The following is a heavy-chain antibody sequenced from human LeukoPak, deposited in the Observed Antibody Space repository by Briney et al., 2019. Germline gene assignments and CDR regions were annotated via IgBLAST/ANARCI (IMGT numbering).Heavy chain of an antibody. CDR1: GFTFSNYA. CDR3: ATLLGYSSGWYY. CDR2: ISGTGGGT. V-gene: IGHV3-23*01. Sequence: GGSLRLSCAASGFTFSNYAMSWVRQAPGKGLEWVAGISGTGGGTHYADSVKGRFTISRDNSKNTLYLQMNSLRAEDTAVYYCATLLGYSSGWYYWGQGTLVTVSS. D-gene: IGHD6-19*01. J-gene: IGHJ4*02.